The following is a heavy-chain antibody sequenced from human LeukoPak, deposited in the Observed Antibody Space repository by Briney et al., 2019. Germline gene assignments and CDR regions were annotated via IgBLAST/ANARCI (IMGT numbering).Heavy chain of an antibody. CDR1: GYTFTSYG. CDR2: INPSGGST. V-gene: IGHV1-46*01. J-gene: IGHJ4*02. Sequence: ASVKVSCKASGYTFTSYGISWVRQAPGQGLDWMGVINPSGGSTSYAHKFQGRVTMTRDTSTSTVYMELSSLRSEDTAMYYCARASAHYFDYWGQGTLVTVSS. D-gene: IGHD6-19*01. CDR3: ARASAHYFDY.